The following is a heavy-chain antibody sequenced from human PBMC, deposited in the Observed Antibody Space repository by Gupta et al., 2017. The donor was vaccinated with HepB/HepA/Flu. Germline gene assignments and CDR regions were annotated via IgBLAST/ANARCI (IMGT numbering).Heavy chain of an antibody. D-gene: IGHD3-16*01. CDR1: GFTFNVHY. J-gene: IGHJ4*02. CDR3: ASWGGNSHY. Sequence: EVQLVESGGDLVQPGGSLRLSCAGSGFTFNVHYINWVRQAPGKGLEWVAIINPGGSDKQYVDSVKGRFTISRGNAKNSVYLQMDSLRAEDTAVYYCASWGGNSHYWGQGTLVTVSS. CDR2: INPGGSDK. V-gene: IGHV3-7*01.